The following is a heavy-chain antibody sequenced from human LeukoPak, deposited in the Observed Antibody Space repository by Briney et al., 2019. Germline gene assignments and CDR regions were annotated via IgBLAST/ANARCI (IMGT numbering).Heavy chain of an antibody. CDR2: ISSDGGST. Sequence: PGGSLRLSCAASGFTFSSYAMHWVRQAPGKGLEYVSAISSDGGSTYYANSVKGRFTISRDNSKNTLYLQMGSLRAEDMAVYYCARGLYDFWSGYPAFDYWGQGTLVTVSS. V-gene: IGHV3-64*01. J-gene: IGHJ4*02. D-gene: IGHD3-3*01. CDR1: GFTFSSYA. CDR3: ARGLYDFWSGYPAFDY.